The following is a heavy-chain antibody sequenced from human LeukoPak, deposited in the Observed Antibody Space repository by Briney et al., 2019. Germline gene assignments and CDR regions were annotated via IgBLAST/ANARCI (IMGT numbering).Heavy chain of an antibody. CDR1: GGTFSSYA. V-gene: IGHV1-69*05. CDR3: ASGYCSGGSCPPSSYYYHYMDV. D-gene: IGHD2-15*01. Sequence: ASVKVSCKASGGTFSSYAISWVRQAPGQGLEWMGGIIPIFGTANYAQKFQGRVTITTDESTSTAYMELSSLRSEDTAVYYCASGYCSGGSCPPSSYYYHYMDVWGKGTTVTVSS. CDR2: IIPIFGTA. J-gene: IGHJ6*03.